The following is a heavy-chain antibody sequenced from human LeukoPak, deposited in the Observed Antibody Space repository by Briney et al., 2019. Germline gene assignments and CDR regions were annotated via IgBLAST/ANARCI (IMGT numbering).Heavy chain of an antibody. D-gene: IGHD2-15*01. J-gene: IGHJ3*02. CDR2: INPNSGGT. V-gene: IGHV1-2*02. CDR1: GYTFTGYY. CDR3: ARWDCSGGSCYDAFDI. Sequence: GASAKVSCKASGYTFTGYYIHWVRQAPGQGLEWMGWINPNSGGTNYVQKLQGRVTMTRDTSISTGYMELSRVRSDDTAVYYCARWDCSGGSCYDAFDIWGQGTMVTVSS.